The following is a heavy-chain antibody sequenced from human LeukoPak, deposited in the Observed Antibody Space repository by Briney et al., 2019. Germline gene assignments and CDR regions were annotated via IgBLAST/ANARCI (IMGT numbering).Heavy chain of an antibody. J-gene: IGHJ4*02. CDR3: AREGAHYYGSGNPSFDY. V-gene: IGHV4-4*07. Sequence: SETLPLTCTVSGGSISSYYWSWIRQPAGKGLEWIGRIYTSGSTNYNPSLKSRVTMSVDTSRNQFSLKLSSVTAADTAVYYCAREGAHYYGSGNPSFDYWGQGTLVTVSS. D-gene: IGHD3-10*01. CDR2: IYTSGST. CDR1: GGSISSYY.